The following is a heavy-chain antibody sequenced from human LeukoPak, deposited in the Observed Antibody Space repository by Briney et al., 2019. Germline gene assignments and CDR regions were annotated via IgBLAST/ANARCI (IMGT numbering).Heavy chain of an antibody. J-gene: IGHJ6*02. D-gene: IGHD3-22*01. CDR1: GGSISSYY. CDR2: TYISGST. V-gene: IGHV4-4*07. CDR3: AREYYYDSSGYWYYYGMDV. Sequence: SETLSLTCTVSGGSISSYYWSWIRQPAGKGLEWIGRTYISGSTNYNPSLKSRVTTSVDTSKNQFSLKLSSVTAADTAVYYCAREYYYDSSGYWYYYGMDVWGQGTTVTVSS.